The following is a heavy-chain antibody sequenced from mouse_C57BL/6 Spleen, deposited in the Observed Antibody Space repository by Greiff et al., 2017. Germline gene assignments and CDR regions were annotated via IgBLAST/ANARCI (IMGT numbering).Heavy chain of an antibody. CDR2: IHPNSGST. Sequence: QVQLQQPGAELVKPGASVKLSCKASGYTFTSYWMHWVKQRPGQGLAWIGMIHPNSGSTNYNEKFKSKATLTVDKSSRTAYMQLSSLTSADSAVYYCARGDYDSFPYWYFDVWGTGTTVTVSS. V-gene: IGHV1-64*01. D-gene: IGHD1-1*01. J-gene: IGHJ1*03. CDR3: ARGDYDSFPYWYFDV. CDR1: GYTFTSYW.